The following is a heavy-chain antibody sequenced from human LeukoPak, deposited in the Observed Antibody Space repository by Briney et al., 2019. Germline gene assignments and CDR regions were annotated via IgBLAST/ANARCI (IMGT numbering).Heavy chain of an antibody. CDR3: AGVVRGYWYFDL. Sequence: GGSLRLSCEASGFTFSSYDMHWVRQATGKGLEWVSAIGTAGDPYYPGSVKGRFTISRENAKNSLYLQMNSRRAGDTAVYYCAGVVRGYWYFDLWGRGTLVTVSS. CDR2: IGTAGDP. CDR1: GFTFSSYD. J-gene: IGHJ2*01. D-gene: IGHD3-10*01. V-gene: IGHV3-13*05.